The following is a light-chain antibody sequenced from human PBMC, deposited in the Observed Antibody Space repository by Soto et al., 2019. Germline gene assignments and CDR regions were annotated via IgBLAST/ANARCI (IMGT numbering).Light chain of an antibody. J-gene: IGLJ1*01. CDR3: TSYTGSRTLYV. CDR1: SSDVGGSKY. Sequence: QSVLTQPASVSASPGQSITTSCTGTSSDVGGSKYVSWYQQHPGKAPKLMIHEVTSRTSGVSNRLSGSKSGNKDSLTISGLQAEDEADYYCTSYTGSRTLYVFGTGKKVTAL. CDR2: EVT. V-gene: IGLV2-14*01.